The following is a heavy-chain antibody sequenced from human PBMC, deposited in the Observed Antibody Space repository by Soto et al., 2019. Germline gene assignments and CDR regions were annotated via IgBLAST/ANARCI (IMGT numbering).Heavy chain of an antibody. CDR2: ISAYNGNT. V-gene: IGHV1-18*04. D-gene: IGHD2-8*01. J-gene: IGHJ4*02. CDR3: ARNKLGYCTNGVCFDPDY. Sequence: WASVKVSCKASGYTFTSYGISWVRQAPGQGLEWMGWISAYNGNTNYARKLQGRVTMTIDTSTRTAYMELRSLRSDDTAVYYCARNKLGYCTNGVCFDPDYWGQGTLVTVSS. CDR1: GYTFTSYG.